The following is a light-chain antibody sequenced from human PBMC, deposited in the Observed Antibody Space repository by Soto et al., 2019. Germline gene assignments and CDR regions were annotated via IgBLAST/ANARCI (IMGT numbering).Light chain of an antibody. CDR3: QQTRAFARN. J-gene: IGKJ1*01. V-gene: IGKV1-12*01. CDR1: RDISNS. CDR2: GAS. Sequence: IQMTQSPSSVSASVGDRLTITCRASRDISNSLAWYQQTPGKAPKLLLRGASSLHRGVPSRFSGGGAGTEFTLTISSLQPEDFETYYCQQTRAFARNFGNGTKADI.